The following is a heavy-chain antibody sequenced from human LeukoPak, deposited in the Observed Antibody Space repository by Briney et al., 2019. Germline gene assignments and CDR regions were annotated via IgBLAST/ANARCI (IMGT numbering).Heavy chain of an antibody. J-gene: IGHJ4*02. D-gene: IGHD3-9*01. CDR3: AKWGDYDVLTGYYVPDY. Sequence: PGASLRLSCAASGFTFSNDAMSWVRQAPGKGLEWVSAILGSGGSTYYADSVKGRLTVSRDNSKSTLYLQMNSLRAEDTALYYCAKWGDYDVLTGYYVPDYWGQGTLVTVSS. CDR1: GFTFSNDA. CDR2: ILGSGGST. V-gene: IGHV3-23*01.